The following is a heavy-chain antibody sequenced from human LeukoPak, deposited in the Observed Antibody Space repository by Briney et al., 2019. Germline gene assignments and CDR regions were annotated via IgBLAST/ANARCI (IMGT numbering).Heavy chain of an antibody. J-gene: IGHJ4*02. Sequence: PSETLSLTCTVSGGSISSYYWSWIRQPPGKGLEWIGYIYYSGSTNYNPSLKSRATISVDTSKNQFSLKLSSVTAADTAVYYCARVYGYFDYWGQGTLVTVSS. D-gene: IGHD3-16*01. V-gene: IGHV4-59*01. CDR1: GGSISSYY. CDR2: IYYSGST. CDR3: ARVYGYFDY.